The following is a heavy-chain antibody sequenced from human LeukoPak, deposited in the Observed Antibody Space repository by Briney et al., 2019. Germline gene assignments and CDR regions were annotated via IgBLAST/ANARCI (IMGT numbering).Heavy chain of an antibody. Sequence: ASVKVSCKASGYTFTGYYMHWVRQAPGQGLEWMGWISAYNGNTNYAQKLQGRVTMTTDTSTSTAYMELRSLRSDDTAVYYCARDLGWELPRRRRPLGYWGQGTLVTVSS. CDR1: GYTFTGYY. CDR3: ARDLGWELPRRRRPLGY. J-gene: IGHJ4*02. D-gene: IGHD1-26*01. CDR2: ISAYNGNT. V-gene: IGHV1-18*04.